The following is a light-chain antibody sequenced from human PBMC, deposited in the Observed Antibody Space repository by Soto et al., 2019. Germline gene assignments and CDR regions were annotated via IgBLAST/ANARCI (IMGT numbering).Light chain of an antibody. J-gene: IGKJ1*01. CDR3: LQDYNYPWT. CDR2: AAS. Sequence: GDRVTITCRASQVIRNDLGWYQQKPGKAPKLLIYAASSLQSGVPSRFSGSGSGTDFTLTISSLQPEDFATYYCLQDYNYPWTFGQGTKVEIK. V-gene: IGKV1-6*01. CDR1: QVIRND.